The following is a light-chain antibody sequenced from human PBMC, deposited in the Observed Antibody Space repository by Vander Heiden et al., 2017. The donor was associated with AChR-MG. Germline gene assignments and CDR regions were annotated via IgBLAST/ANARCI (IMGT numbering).Light chain of an antibody. CDR1: VGPLLD. Sequence: QSVLTQPPPVSGDPGQSATTSCTDVGPLLDVHWYRQFPGTAPTLLIYGDTKRPSGVPDRFSGSKSGTSASLAITGLQAEDEAEYYCQTYDSGLSTWVFGGGTRLTVL. J-gene: IGLJ3*02. CDR2: GDT. V-gene: IGLV1-40*01. CDR3: QTYDSGLSTWV.